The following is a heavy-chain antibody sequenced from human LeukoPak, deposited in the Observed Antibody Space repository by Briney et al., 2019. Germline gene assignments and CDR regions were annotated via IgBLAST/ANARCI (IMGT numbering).Heavy chain of an antibody. D-gene: IGHD3-9*01. CDR3: TRDDILTGNYFDY. Sequence: GGSLRLSCVVSGITLSNYAMSWFRQAPGKGLEWVGFIRSKAYGGTTEYAESVKGRFTISRDDSKSIAYLQMNSLKTEDTAVYYCTRDDILTGNYFDYWGQGTLVTVSS. CDR2: IRSKAYGGTT. J-gene: IGHJ4*02. CDR1: GITLSNYA. V-gene: IGHV3-49*03.